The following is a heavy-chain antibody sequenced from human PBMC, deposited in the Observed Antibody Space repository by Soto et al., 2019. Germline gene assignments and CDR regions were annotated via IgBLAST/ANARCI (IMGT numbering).Heavy chain of an antibody. CDR3: ARETDPYSSSWYVH. D-gene: IGHD6-13*01. V-gene: IGHV1-2*02. Sequence: GASVKVSCKASGYTFTGYYMHWVRQAPGQGLEWMGWINPNSGGTNYAQKFQGRVTMTRDTSISTAYMELSRLRSDDTAVYYCARETDPYSSSWYVHWGQGTLVTVSS. J-gene: IGHJ4*02. CDR1: GYTFTGYY. CDR2: INPNSGGT.